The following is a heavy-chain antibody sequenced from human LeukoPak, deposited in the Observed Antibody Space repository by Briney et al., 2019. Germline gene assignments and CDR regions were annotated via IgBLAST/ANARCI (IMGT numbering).Heavy chain of an antibody. CDR1: GGSFSGYY. D-gene: IGHD3-16*01. CDR3: ARAPGERQRHYYYYYYMDV. Sequence: PSETLSPTCAVYGGSFSGYYWSWIRQPPGKGLEWIGEIDHRGSTNYNPSLKSRVTISVDTSKNQFSLKLSSVTAADTAVYYCARAPGERQRHYYYYYYMDVWGKGTTVTVSS. CDR2: IDHRGST. J-gene: IGHJ6*03. V-gene: IGHV4-34*01.